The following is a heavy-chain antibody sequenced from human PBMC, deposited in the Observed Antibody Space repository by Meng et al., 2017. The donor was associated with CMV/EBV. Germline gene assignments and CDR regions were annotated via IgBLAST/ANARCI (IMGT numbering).Heavy chain of an antibody. Sequence: ACGFTFSSYSMNWVRQAPGKGLEWVSSISSSSSYIYYAASVKGRFTISRDNAKNSLYLQMNSLRAEDTAVYYCATNPIVVVPAAISWGQGTLVTVSS. CDR1: GFTFSSYS. V-gene: IGHV3-21*01. D-gene: IGHD2-2*01. CDR2: ISSSSSYI. CDR3: ATNPIVVVPAAIS. J-gene: IGHJ4*02.